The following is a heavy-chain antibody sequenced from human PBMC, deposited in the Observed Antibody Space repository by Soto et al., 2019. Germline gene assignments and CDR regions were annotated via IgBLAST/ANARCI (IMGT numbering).Heavy chain of an antibody. CDR2: LNPSGGTT. Sequence: VQLVQSGAEVTKPGASVTVSCKASGYSFTNYYVHWVRQAPGQPLEWLGRLNPSGGTTTYAQKFQGRVTMTRDTATSTVAMDLRSLRAEDTAVYYCAKDDRTGCPDYWGQGTLVTVSS. D-gene: IGHD3-9*01. CDR1: GYSFTNYY. CDR3: AKDDRTGCPDY. J-gene: IGHJ4*02. V-gene: IGHV1-46*01.